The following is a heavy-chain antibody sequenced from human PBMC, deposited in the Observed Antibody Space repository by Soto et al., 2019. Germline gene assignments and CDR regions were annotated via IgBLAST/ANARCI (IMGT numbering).Heavy chain of an antibody. CDR2: ISYDGSNK. CDR3: ARDRQSYCSSTSCYKRARLNWFDP. CDR1: GFTFSSYA. J-gene: IGHJ5*02. V-gene: IGHV3-30-3*01. D-gene: IGHD2-2*02. Sequence: HPGGSLRLSCAASGFTFSSYAMHWVRQAPGKGLEWVAVISYDGSNKYYADSVKGRFTISRDNSKNTLYLQMNSLRAEDTAVYYCARDRQSYCSSTSCYKRARLNWFDPWGQGTLVTVSS.